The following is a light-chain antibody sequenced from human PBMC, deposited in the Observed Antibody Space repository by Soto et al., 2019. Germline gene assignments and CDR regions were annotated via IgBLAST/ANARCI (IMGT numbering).Light chain of an antibody. CDR3: QHYYTTPRT. CDR2: WAS. Sequence: DIVMTQSPDSLAVSLGERATINCKSSRRVLYNSNNKNYLAWYQQKPGQPPKLLIYWASTRESGVPDRFSGSGSGTDFTLTISSLQAEDVAVYYCQHYYTTPRTFGQGTKLEIK. V-gene: IGKV4-1*01. J-gene: IGKJ2*01. CDR1: RRVLYNSNNKNY.